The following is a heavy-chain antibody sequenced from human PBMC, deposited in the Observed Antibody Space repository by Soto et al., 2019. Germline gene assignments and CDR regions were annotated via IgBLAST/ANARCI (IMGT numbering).Heavy chain of an antibody. V-gene: IGHV3-33*01. CDR3: ARGADSHRYYYYYGMDV. Sequence: GGSLRLSCAASGFTFSSYGMHWVRQAPGKGLEWVAVIWYDGSNKYYADSVKGRFTISRDNSKNTLYLQMNSLRAEDTAVYYCARGADSHRYYYYYGMDVWGQGTTVTVSS. CDR1: GFTFSSYG. J-gene: IGHJ6*02. D-gene: IGHD3-22*01. CDR2: IWYDGSNK.